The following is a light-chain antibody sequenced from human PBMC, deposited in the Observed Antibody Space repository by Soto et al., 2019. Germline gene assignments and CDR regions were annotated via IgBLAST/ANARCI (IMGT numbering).Light chain of an antibody. V-gene: IGKV3-20*01. Sequence: EIVLTQSPGTLSSSPGERATLSCRASQSVSSSYFAWYQQRFGQAPRLLIYGASSRATGIPDRFSGSGSGTDFTLTISRLEPEDFAVYYCQQYGSSSWTFGQGTKV. CDR3: QQYGSSSWT. CDR1: QSVSSSY. J-gene: IGKJ1*01. CDR2: GAS.